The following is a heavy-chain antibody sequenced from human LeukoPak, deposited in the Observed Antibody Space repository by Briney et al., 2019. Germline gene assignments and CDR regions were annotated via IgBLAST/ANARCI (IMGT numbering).Heavy chain of an antibody. J-gene: IGHJ4*02. CDR2: IKQDGGDK. CDR1: GFAFSSYW. V-gene: IGHV3-7*01. Sequence: GGSLRLSCVASGFAFSSYWMSWVRQAPGKGLEWVANIKQDGGDKYYVDSVKGRFTISRDNAKNSLFLQMNSLRVEDTAVYYCTRLGGSYYTYWGQGTLVTVSS. CDR3: TRLGGSYYTY. D-gene: IGHD1-26*01.